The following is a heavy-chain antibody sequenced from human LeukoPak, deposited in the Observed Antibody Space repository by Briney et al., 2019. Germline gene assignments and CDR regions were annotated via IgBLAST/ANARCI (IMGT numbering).Heavy chain of an antibody. V-gene: IGHV3-7*05. CDR2: IKADVSEK. Sequence: GGSLRLSCAASGFTFSYFWMSWVRQAPGKGLEWVASIKADVSEKHDVDSVKGRFTIPRNNAENLVYLQMNSLRAEDTAVYYCERDYPGWGASDYWGRGSLVTVSS. CDR3: ERDYPGWGASDY. D-gene: IGHD3-10*01. CDR1: GFTFSYFW. J-gene: IGHJ4*02.